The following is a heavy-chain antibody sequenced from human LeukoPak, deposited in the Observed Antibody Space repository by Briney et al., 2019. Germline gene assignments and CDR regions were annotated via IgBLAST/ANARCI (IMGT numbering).Heavy chain of an antibody. D-gene: IGHD2-21*02. CDR2: ISAYNDNT. CDR1: GFTFTSYG. V-gene: IGHV1-18*01. CDR3: ARDLLSVYSCGSDCYKYYFDY. J-gene: IGHJ4*02. Sequence: ASVKVSCKASGFTFTSYGISWVRQAPGQGLEWMGWISAYNDNTNYAQKLQGRVTMTTDTSTSTAYMELRSLRSDDTAVYYCARDLLSVYSCGSDCYKYYFDYWGQGTLVTVSS.